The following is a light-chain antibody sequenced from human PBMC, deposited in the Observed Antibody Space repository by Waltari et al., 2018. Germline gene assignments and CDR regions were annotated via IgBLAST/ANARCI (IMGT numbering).Light chain of an antibody. CDR1: QSLLHSNGYNY. Sequence: DIVMTQSPLSLPVTPGEPASISCRSSQSLLHSNGYNYLDWYLQNPGQSPQLLIYLGSNRASGVPDRFSGSGSGTDFTLKISRVEAADVGVYYCMQALQTPGTFGQGTKVEIK. V-gene: IGKV2-28*01. CDR3: MQALQTPGT. CDR2: LGS. J-gene: IGKJ1*01.